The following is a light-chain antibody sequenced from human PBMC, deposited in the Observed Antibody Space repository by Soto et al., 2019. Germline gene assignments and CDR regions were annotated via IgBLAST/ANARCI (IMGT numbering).Light chain of an antibody. CDR2: KVS. CDR1: QSLVHSDGNTY. V-gene: IGKV2-30*02. CDR3: MQGTHWPPYT. Sequence: DVVMTQSPLSLPVTLGQPASISCRSSQSLVHSDGNTYLNWFQQRPGQSPRRLIYKVSIRDSGVPDRFSGSGSVTNFTLKISRVEAEDVGVYYCMQGTHWPPYTFGQGTKLEIK. J-gene: IGKJ2*01.